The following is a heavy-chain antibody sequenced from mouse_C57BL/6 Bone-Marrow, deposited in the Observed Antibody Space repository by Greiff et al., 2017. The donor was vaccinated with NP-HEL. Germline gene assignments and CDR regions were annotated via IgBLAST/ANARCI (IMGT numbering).Heavy chain of an antibody. J-gene: IGHJ3*01. V-gene: IGHV1-55*01. CDR2: IYPGSGST. CDR3: ARQGGGYYSVGY. CDR1: GYTFTSYW. D-gene: IGHD2-3*01. Sequence: QVQLQQPGAELVKPGASVKMSCKASGYTFTSYWITWVKQRPGQGLEWIGDIYPGSGSTNYNEKFKSKATLTVDTSSSTAYMQLSSLTSEDSAVYDCARQGGGYYSVGYWGQGTLVTVSA.